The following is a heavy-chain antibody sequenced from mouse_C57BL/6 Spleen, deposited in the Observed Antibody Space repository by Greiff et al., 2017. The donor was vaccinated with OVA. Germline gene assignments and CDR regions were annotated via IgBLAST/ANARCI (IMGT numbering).Heavy chain of an antibody. V-gene: IGHV1-69*01. CDR1: GYTFTSYW. CDR3: ARSSLYYSNFYYFDY. CDR2: IDPSDSYT. J-gene: IGHJ2*01. Sequence: QVQLQQPGAELVMPGASVKLSCKASGYTFTSYWMHWVKQRPGQGLEWIGEIDPSDSYTNYNQKFKGKSTLTVDKSSSTAYMQLSSLTSEDSAVYYCARSSLYYSNFYYFDYGGQGTTLTVSS. D-gene: IGHD2-5*01.